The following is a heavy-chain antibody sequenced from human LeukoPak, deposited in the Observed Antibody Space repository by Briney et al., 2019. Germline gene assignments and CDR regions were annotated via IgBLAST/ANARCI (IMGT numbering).Heavy chain of an antibody. Sequence: SETLSLTCTVSGGSMSNSSYYWGWIRQPPGKGLEWIGEINHSGSTNYNPSLKSRVTISVDTSKNQFSLKLSSVTAADTAVYYCARRSVRRGFDIWGQGTMVTVSS. CDR1: GGSMSNSSYY. CDR3: ARRSVRRGFDI. D-gene: IGHD3-10*01. V-gene: IGHV4-39*07. CDR2: INHSGST. J-gene: IGHJ3*02.